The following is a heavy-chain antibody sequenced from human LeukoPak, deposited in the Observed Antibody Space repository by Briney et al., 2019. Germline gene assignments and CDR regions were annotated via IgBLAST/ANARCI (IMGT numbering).Heavy chain of an antibody. D-gene: IGHD3-22*01. CDR3: AKVWDTYYYDSSGSFDY. V-gene: IGHV3-23*01. Sequence: GSLRLSCAASGFTVSSNYMNWVRQAPGKGLEWVSAISSSGGSTYYADSVKGRFTISRDNSKNTLYLQMNSLRAEDTAVYYCAKVWDTYYYDSSGSFDYWGQGTLVTVSS. J-gene: IGHJ4*02. CDR1: GFTVSSNY. CDR2: ISSSGGST.